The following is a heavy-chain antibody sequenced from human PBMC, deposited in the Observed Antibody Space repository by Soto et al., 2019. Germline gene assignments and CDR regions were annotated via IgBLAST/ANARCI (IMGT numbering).Heavy chain of an antibody. V-gene: IGHV1-69*01. Sequence: QVQLEQSGAEVKKAGSSVKVSCKAFGGSVNSHAISWVRQAPGQGLEWMGGIIPMFGTPTYAQKFQAGVTISAEESPSTVSLDLSTLRSQHTPVYYCARSRTVAEVSHDGDNYPGLDTWAQSTSVTV. CDR3: ARSRTVAEVSHDGDNYPGLDT. CDR2: IIPMFGTP. D-gene: IGHD6-19*01. CDR1: GGSVNSHA. J-gene: IGHJ1*01.